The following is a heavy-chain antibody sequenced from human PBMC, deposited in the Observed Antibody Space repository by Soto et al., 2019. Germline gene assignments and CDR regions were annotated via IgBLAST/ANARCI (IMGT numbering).Heavy chain of an antibody. CDR3: AKRDDSGGSRGAPFDY. Sequence: GGPRISFAAPRFTLSSYALSRGPHAPGEGLECVSAISGSGGSTYYADSVKGRFTISRDNSKNTLFFQMNSLRVEDTAIYYCAKRDDSGGSRGAPFDYWGPGTLVTVSS. J-gene: IGHJ4*01. CDR2: ISGSGGST. CDR1: RFTLSSYA. V-gene: IGHV3-23*01. D-gene: IGHD3-22*01.